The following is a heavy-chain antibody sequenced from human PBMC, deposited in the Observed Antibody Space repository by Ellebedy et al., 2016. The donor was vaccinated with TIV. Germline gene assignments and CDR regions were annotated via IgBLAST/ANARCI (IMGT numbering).Heavy chain of an antibody. CDR2: ISWNSGTI. J-gene: IGHJ4*02. CDR3: ARDLDKSSGWYGGAAY. Sequence: PGGSLRLSCAASGFTFDDFAMHWVRQAPGKGLEWVAGISWNSGTIGHADSVKGRFTISRDNSMTTLYLEMNSLRAEDTAVYYCARDLDKSSGWYGGAAYWGQGTLVTVSS. D-gene: IGHD6-19*01. V-gene: IGHV3-9*01. CDR1: GFTFDDFA.